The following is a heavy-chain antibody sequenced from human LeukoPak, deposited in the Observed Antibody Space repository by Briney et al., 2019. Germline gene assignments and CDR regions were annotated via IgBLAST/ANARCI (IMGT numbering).Heavy chain of an antibody. Sequence: GGSLRLSCAASGFTFSSYGMPWVRQAPGKGLEWVAVISYDGSNKYYADSVKGRFTISRDNSKNTLYLQMNSLRAEDTAVYYCAKGVGMATITSLFDYWGQGTLVTVSS. J-gene: IGHJ4*02. CDR3: AKGVGMATITSLFDY. CDR2: ISYDGSNK. CDR1: GFTFSSYG. D-gene: IGHD5-12*01. V-gene: IGHV3-30*18.